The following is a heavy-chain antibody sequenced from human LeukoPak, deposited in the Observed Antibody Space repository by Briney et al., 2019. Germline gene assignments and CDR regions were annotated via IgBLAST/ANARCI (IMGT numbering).Heavy chain of an antibody. Sequence: PGGSLRLSCAASGFTFSSYAMHWVRQAPGKGLEWVAVISYDGSNKYYADSVKGRFTISRDNSKNTLYLQMNSLRAEDTAVYYCARDKSIAARPEWYFDLWGRGTLVTVSS. D-gene: IGHD6-6*01. CDR2: ISYDGSNK. CDR3: ARDKSIAARPEWYFDL. CDR1: GFTFSSYA. V-gene: IGHV3-30-3*01. J-gene: IGHJ2*01.